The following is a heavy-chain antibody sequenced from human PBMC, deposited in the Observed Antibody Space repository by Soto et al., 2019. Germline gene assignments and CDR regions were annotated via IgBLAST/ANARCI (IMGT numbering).Heavy chain of an antibody. J-gene: IGHJ4*02. CDR1: GFTFSSYA. Sequence: GGSLRLSCAASGFTFSSYAMSWVRQAPGKGLEWVSAISGSGGSTYYADSVKGRFTISRDNSKNTLYLQMNSLRAEDTAVNYCAKDWDYYDSSGYECFDYWGQGTLVTVS. V-gene: IGHV3-23*01. CDR2: ISGSGGST. D-gene: IGHD3-22*01. CDR3: AKDWDYYDSSGYECFDY.